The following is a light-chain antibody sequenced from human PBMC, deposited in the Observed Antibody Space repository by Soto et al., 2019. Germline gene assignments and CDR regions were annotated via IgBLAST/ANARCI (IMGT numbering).Light chain of an antibody. Sequence: EIVLTHSPGTLSLSPGERATLSCRASQSVSGSYLAWYQQKPGQAPRLLIYGASSRATGIPDRFSGSGSGTDFTLTISRLEPEDFAVYYCQQYGGSPTFGLGTKVDIK. V-gene: IGKV3-20*01. J-gene: IGKJ1*01. CDR3: QQYGGSPT. CDR2: GAS. CDR1: QSVSGSY.